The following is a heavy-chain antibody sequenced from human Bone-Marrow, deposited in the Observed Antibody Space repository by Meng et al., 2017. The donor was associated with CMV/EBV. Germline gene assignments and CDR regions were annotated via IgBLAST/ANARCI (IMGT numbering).Heavy chain of an antibody. Sequence: KVSGYTFTDYYMHWVQQAPGKGLEWMGLVEPEDGETIYAEKFQGRVTITADTSTDTAYMELSSLRSEDTAVYYCATVLSNYGVWFDPWGQGTLVTVSS. CDR3: ATVLSNYGVWFDP. D-gene: IGHD4-11*01. CDR2: VEPEDGET. CDR1: GYTFTDYY. V-gene: IGHV1-69-2*01. J-gene: IGHJ5*02.